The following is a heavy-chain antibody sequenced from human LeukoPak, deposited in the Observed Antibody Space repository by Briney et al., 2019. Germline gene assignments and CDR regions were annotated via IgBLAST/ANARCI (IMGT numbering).Heavy chain of an antibody. CDR3: ARDETDYYDSSGYHY. CDR1: GGTFSSYA. Sequence: GASVKVSCKASGGTFSSYAISWVRQAPGQGLEWMGGIIPIFGTANYAQKFQGRVTITTDESTSTAYMELSSLRSEDTAVYYCARDETDYYDSSGYHYWGQGTLVTASS. V-gene: IGHV1-69*05. CDR2: IIPIFGTA. J-gene: IGHJ4*02. D-gene: IGHD3-22*01.